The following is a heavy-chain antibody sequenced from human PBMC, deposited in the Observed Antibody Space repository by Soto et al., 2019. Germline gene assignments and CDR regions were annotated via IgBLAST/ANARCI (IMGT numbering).Heavy chain of an antibody. CDR2: IIPNNGNT. Sequence: ASVKVSCKASGGIFSTYAISWLRQAPGQGLEWMGWIIPNNGNTNYAQKLQGRVTMTTDTSTTTAYMELSSPRSDDTAVYYCARPQDYDFWSGFDYWGQGTLVTVSS. CDR1: GGIFSTYA. V-gene: IGHV1-18*01. CDR3: ARPQDYDFWSGFDY. J-gene: IGHJ4*02. D-gene: IGHD3-3*01.